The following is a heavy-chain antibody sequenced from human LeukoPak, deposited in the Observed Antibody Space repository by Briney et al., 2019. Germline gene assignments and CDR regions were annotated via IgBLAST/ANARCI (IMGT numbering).Heavy chain of an antibody. CDR3: ARGGPFPSGSSSREYYLDY. Sequence: GASVKVSCKAPGYDFINYGISWVRQAPGQGLEWMGWRSIYNGNTDYKLQGRVTMTTDTSTSTAYMEVRSLRSDDTAVYYCARGGPFPSGSSSREYYLDYWGQGTLVTVSS. D-gene: IGHD6-6*01. CDR1: GYDFINYG. V-gene: IGHV1-18*01. J-gene: IGHJ4*02. CDR2: RSIYNGNT.